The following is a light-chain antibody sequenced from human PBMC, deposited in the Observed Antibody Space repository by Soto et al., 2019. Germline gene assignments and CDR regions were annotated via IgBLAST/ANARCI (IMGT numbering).Light chain of an antibody. J-gene: IGLJ1*01. CDR1: SSDVGSYNL. Sequence: QSALTQPASVSGSPAQSITISCTGTSSDVGSYNLVSWYQHHPGKAPKLMIYEGSKRPSGVSNRFSGSKSGNTASLTISGLQTEDEADYYCCSYAGSSTYVFGTGTK. CDR2: EGS. V-gene: IGLV2-23*01. CDR3: CSYAGSSTYV.